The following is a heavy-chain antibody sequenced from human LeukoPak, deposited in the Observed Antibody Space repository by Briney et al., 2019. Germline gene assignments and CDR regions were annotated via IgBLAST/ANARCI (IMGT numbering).Heavy chain of an antibody. V-gene: IGHV3-23*01. CDR1: GFTFSSYS. CDR2: ISGSGGST. J-gene: IGHJ6*02. D-gene: IGHD3-3*01. Sequence: QPGGSLRLSCAASGFTFSSYSMNWVRQAPGKGLEWVSAISGSGGSTYYADSVKGRFTISRDNSKNTLYLQMNSLRAEDTAVYYCAKKPPQSGYPNYYYYGMDVWGQGTTVTVSS. CDR3: AKKPPQSGYPNYYYYGMDV.